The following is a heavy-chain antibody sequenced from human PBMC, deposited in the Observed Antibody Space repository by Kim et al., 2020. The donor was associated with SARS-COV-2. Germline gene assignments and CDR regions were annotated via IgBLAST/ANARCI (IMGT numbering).Heavy chain of an antibody. CDR1: GGTFSSYA. CDR3: ARDYYDSSGYRVIGFDY. V-gene: IGHV1-69*13. D-gene: IGHD3-22*01. Sequence: SVKVSCKASGGTFSSYAISWVRQAPGQGLEWMGGIIPIFGTANYAQKFQGRVTITADESTSTAYMELSSLRSEDTAVYYCARDYYDSSGYRVIGFDYWGQGTLVTVSS. J-gene: IGHJ4*02. CDR2: IIPIFGTA.